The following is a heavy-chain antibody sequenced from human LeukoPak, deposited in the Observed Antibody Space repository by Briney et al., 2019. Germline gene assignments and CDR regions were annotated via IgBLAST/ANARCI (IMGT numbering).Heavy chain of an antibody. D-gene: IGHD3-3*01. Sequence: SETLSLTCTVSGGSISSYYWSWLRQPAGKGLEWLGRIYTSGSTNYNPSLKSRVTMSVDTSKNQFSLKLSSVTAADTAVYYCASSENYDFWSGSRGGYYFDYWGQGTLVTVSS. CDR2: IYTSGST. J-gene: IGHJ4*02. CDR3: ASSENYDFWSGSRGGYYFDY. V-gene: IGHV4-4*07. CDR1: GGSISSYY.